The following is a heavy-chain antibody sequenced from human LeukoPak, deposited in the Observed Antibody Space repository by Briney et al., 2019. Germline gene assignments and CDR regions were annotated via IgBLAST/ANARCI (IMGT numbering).Heavy chain of an antibody. D-gene: IGHD3-10*01. CDR2: IYYSGST. V-gene: IGHV4-59*01. J-gene: IGHJ4*02. CDR3: ARENYYGSGDTFDY. Sequence: SETLSLTCTVSGGSISSYYWSWIRQPPGKGLEWIGYIYYSGSTNYNPSLKSRVTISVDTSKNQFSLKLSSVTAADTAVYYCARENYYGSGDTFDYWGQGTLVTVPS. CDR1: GGSISSYY.